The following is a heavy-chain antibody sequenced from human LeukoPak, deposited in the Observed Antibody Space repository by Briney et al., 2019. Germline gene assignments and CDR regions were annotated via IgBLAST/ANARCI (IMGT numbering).Heavy chain of an antibody. D-gene: IGHD4-17*01. J-gene: IGHJ3*02. CDR1: GFTFSSYS. Sequence: GGSLRLSCAASGFTFSSYSMNWVRQAPGKGLEWVSAISGSGDSTYYADSVKGRFTISRDNSKSTLYLHMNSLRAEDTAVYYCATSYGDSAKGAFDIWGQGTMVTVSS. CDR2: ISGSGDST. CDR3: ATSYGDSAKGAFDI. V-gene: IGHV3-23*01.